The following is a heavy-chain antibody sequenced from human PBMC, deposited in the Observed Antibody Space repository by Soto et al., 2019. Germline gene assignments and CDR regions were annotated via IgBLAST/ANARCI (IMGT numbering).Heavy chain of an antibody. CDR3: ARDKDRPQLGGNYYYILDV. D-gene: IGHD3-3*02. CDR2: IMPVFRTP. J-gene: IGHJ6*02. CDR1: GGTFRTAA. V-gene: IGHV1-69*12. Sequence: QVHLEQSGAAVKKPGSSVKVSCKASGGTFRTAAVSWVRQAPGQGLEWLGGIMPVFRTPDYAQKFQGRVTITADESTSTAYMELSGLRPDDTAVYYCARDKDRPQLGGNYYYILDVWGQGTTITVSS.